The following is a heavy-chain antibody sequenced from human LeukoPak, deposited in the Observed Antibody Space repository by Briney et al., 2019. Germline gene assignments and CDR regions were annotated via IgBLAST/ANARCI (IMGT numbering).Heavy chain of an antibody. D-gene: IGHD3-22*01. J-gene: IGHJ4*02. V-gene: IGHV3-15*01. CDR1: GFTFSNAW. Sequence: GGSLGLSCAASGFTFSNAWMNWVRQAPGKGLEWVGRVKSKADGGTTEYAAPVKGSFTISRDDSKNTLYLQMNSLKTEDAAVYYCTTGDSSSPLWGQGTLVTVS. CDR2: VKSKADGGTT. CDR3: TTGDSSSPL.